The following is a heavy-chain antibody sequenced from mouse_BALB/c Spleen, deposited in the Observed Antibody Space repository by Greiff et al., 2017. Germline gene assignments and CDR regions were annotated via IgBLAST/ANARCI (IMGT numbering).Heavy chain of an antibody. CDR3: ARYYDYDKAWFAY. Sequence: EVQLQESGPSLVKPSQTLSLTCSVTGDSITSGYWNWIRKFPGNKLEYMGYISYSGSTYYNPSLKSRISITRDTSKNQYYLQLNSVTTEDTATYYCARYYDYDKAWFAYWGQGTLVTVSA. CDR1: GDSITSGY. J-gene: IGHJ3*01. D-gene: IGHD2-4*01. V-gene: IGHV3-8*02. CDR2: ISYSGST.